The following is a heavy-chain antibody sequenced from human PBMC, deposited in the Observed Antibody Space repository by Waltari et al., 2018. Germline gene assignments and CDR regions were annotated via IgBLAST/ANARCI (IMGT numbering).Heavy chain of an antibody. CDR2: ISSSGSTI. D-gene: IGHD3-16*02. V-gene: IGHV3-48*03. CDR3: ARTTRVIGLVDY. CDR1: GFTFSMYE. J-gene: IGHJ4*02. Sequence: EVQLVESGGGLVQPGGSLRLSCAASGFTFSMYEMNWVRQAPGKGLEWVSYISSSGSTIYYADSVKGRFTITRDNAKNSLYLQMNSLRAEDTAVYYCARTTRVIGLVDYWGQGTLVTVSS.